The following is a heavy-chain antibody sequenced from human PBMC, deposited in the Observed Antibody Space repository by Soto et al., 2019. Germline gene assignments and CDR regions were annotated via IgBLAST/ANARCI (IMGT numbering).Heavy chain of an antibody. CDR3: ARGMNPQDY. V-gene: IGHV4-38-2*01. CDR2: VYHSGTT. J-gene: IGHJ4*02. CDR1: GFSIKTGYY. Sequence: PSETLSLTCDVSGFSIKTGYYWGWIRQPPGKGLEWIGAVYHSGTTYFNPFLKSRVTMSVDTSKNHFSLRLTSVAATDTAVYYCARGMNPQDYWGQGTLVTVSS.